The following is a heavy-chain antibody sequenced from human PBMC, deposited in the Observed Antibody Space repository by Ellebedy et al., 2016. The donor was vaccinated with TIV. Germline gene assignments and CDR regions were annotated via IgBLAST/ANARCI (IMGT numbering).Heavy chain of an antibody. J-gene: IGHJ6*02. V-gene: IGHV5-51*01. CDR1: GYNFNSYY. CDR2: IYPGDSDT. CDR3: ARHGGGCSSTSLHAAYFYYGMDV. Sequence: GESLKISCKGSGYNFNSYYIVWVRQMPGKGLEWMGIIYPGDSDTNYNPSFKGQVTISADKSINTAYLQWSSLKASDTAMYYCARHGGGCSSTSLHAAYFYYGMDVWGQGTTVTVS. D-gene: IGHD2-2*01.